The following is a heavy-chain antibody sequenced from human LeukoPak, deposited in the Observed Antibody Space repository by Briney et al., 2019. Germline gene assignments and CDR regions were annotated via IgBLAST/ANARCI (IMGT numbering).Heavy chain of an antibody. D-gene: IGHD5-24*01. CDR1: GGSISSYY. Sequence: SETLSLTCTVSGGSISSYYWSWIRQPPGKGLEWIGYIYYSGSTNYNPSLKSRVTISVDTSKNQFSLKLSSVTAADTAVYYCARAGGYNYGSPYYYYGMDVWGQGTTVTVSS. CDR3: ARAGGYNYGSPYYYYGMDV. J-gene: IGHJ6*02. V-gene: IGHV4-59*01. CDR2: IYYSGST.